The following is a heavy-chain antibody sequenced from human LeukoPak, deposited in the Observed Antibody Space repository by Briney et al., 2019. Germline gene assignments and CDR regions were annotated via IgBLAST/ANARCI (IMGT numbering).Heavy chain of an antibody. CDR1: GGSISSYY. CDR2: IYYSGST. V-gene: IGHV4-59*08. Sequence: SETLSLTCTVSGGSISSYYWSWIRQPPGKGLEWIGYIYYSGSTNYNPSPKSRVTISVDTSKNQFSLKLSSVTAADTAVYYCARHGAPSSGYYSFDYWGQGTLVTVSS. D-gene: IGHD3-22*01. J-gene: IGHJ4*02. CDR3: ARHGAPSSGYYSFDY.